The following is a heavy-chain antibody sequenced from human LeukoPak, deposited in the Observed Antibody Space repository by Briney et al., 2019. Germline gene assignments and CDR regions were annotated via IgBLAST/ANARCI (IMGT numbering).Heavy chain of an antibody. Sequence: PSETLSLTCAVYGGSFSGYYWSWIRQPPGKGLEWIGEINHSGSTNYNPSLKSRVTISVDTPKNQFSLKLSSVTAADTAVYYCASREGTPIAAAGKFDYWGQGTLVTVSS. J-gene: IGHJ4*02. CDR1: GGSFSGYY. V-gene: IGHV4-34*01. CDR2: INHSGST. D-gene: IGHD6-13*01. CDR3: ASREGTPIAAAGKFDY.